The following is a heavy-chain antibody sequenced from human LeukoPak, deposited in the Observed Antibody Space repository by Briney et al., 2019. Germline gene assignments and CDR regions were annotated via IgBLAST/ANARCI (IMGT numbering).Heavy chain of an antibody. CDR2: IYHSGST. CDR1: GGSISSRNW. J-gene: IGHJ4*02. CDR3: AREADY. V-gene: IGHV4-4*02. Sequence: PSGTLSLTCAVSGGSISSRNWWSWVRQPPGKGLEWIGEIYHSGSTNYNPSLQSRVSISVDTSKNQFSLKLSSVTAADTAVYYCAREADYWGQGTLVTVSS.